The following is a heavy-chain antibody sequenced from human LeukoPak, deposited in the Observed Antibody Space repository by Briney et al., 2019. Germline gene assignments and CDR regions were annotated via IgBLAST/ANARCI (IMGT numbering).Heavy chain of an antibody. J-gene: IGHJ3*02. CDR2: ISGDGGNT. V-gene: IGHV3-23*01. CDR1: GFSFSNYA. D-gene: IGHD3-16*01. CDR3: ARVKKVGAHTNDALDI. Sequence: GGSLRLSCAASGFSFSNYAMNWVRQAPGKGLEWVSTISGDGGNTYYADSVKGRFTISRDSSKNTVYLQMNSLRAEDTAVYYCARVKKVGAHTNDALDIWGQGTLVTVSS.